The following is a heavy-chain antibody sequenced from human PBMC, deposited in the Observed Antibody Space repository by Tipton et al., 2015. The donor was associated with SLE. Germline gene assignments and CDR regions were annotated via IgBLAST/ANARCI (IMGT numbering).Heavy chain of an antibody. J-gene: IGHJ3*02. CDR1: GGSITGHY. CDR3: ARHGYASWSGYYHHVFDI. V-gene: IGHV4-59*08. D-gene: IGHD3/OR15-3a*01. CDR2: IDQFGSA. Sequence: TLSLTCIVSGGSITGHYWSWIRQPPGKRLEWIGYIDQFGSANYNPSLQSRVTISVGRSKTQLSLKLRSVSAADSAMYYCARHGYASWSGYYHHVFDIWGQGTMLTVSS.